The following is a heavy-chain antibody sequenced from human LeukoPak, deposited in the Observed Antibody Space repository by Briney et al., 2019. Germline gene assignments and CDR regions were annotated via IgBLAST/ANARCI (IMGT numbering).Heavy chain of an antibody. J-gene: IGHJ5*02. CDR2: IFHTGNT. V-gene: IGHV4-30-2*01. CDR1: GGSISSGAYS. CDR3: AREFRVTNAPGSWFDP. Sequence: SETLSLTCAVSGGSISSGAYSWSWIRQPPGKGLEWIGYIFHTGNTIYNASLKSRVTISVDTSKNQFSLKVTSVTPADTAVYYCAREFRVTNAPGSWFDPWGQGIPVTVSS.